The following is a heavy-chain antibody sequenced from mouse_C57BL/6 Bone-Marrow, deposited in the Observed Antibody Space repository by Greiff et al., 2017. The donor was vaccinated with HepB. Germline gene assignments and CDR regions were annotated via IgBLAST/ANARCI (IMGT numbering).Heavy chain of an antibody. Sequence: VKLQQPGAELVKPGASVKMSCKASGYTFTSYWITWVKQRPGQGLEWIGDIYPGSGSTNYNEKFKSKATLTVDTSSSTAYMQLSSLTSEDSAVYYCARGYYDYDVGLFAYWGQGTLVTVSA. V-gene: IGHV1-55*01. J-gene: IGHJ3*01. CDR3: ARGYYDYDVGLFAY. CDR1: GYTFTSYW. D-gene: IGHD2-4*01. CDR2: IYPGSGST.